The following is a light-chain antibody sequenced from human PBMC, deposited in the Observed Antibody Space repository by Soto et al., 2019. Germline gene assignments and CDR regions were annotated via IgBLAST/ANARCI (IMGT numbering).Light chain of an antibody. V-gene: IGKV3D-20*02. Sequence: EIGLTQSPDTLSLSPGERATLSCRASQSVRSNSLAWYQQKPGQAPRFLIYDASSRATGIPDRFSGSGSGTDFTLTISRLEPEDFAEYSANTYSNTPPPFGARPNVAIK. CDR2: DAS. CDR3: NTYSNTPPP. J-gene: IGKJ3*01. CDR1: QSVRSNS.